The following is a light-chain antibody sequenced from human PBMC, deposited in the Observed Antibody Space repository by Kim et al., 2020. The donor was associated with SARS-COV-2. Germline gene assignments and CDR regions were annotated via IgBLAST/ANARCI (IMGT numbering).Light chain of an antibody. V-gene: IGLV3-19*01. CDR1: SLRSYY. CDR3: NSRESGVNHVV. Sequence: ALGQTVSITCQGDSLRSYYESWYQQKPGQAPVLVIFEKNNRPSGIPDRFSGSSSGNTASLTITGAQAEDEADYYCNSRESGVNHVVFGGGTQLTVL. J-gene: IGLJ3*02. CDR2: EKN.